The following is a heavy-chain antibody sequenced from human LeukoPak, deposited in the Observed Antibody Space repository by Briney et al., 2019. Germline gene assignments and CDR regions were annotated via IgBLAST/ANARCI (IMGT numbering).Heavy chain of an antibody. D-gene: IGHD6-13*01. CDR1: GFTFSSYA. CDR3: AKDDRSSWYGEYYFDY. CDR2: ISGSGGST. Sequence: PGGSLRLSCAASGFTFSSYAMSWVRQAPGKGLEWVSAISGSGGSTYYADSVKGRFTISRDNSKNTLYLQMNSLRAEDTAVYYCAKDDRSSWYGEYYFDYWGQGTLVTVSS. V-gene: IGHV3-23*01. J-gene: IGHJ4*02.